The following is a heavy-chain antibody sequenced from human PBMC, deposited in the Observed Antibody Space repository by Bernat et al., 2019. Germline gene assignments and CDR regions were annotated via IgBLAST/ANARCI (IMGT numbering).Heavy chain of an antibody. CDR3: AKWGPAGIPVENYWYFDL. CDR1: GFTFSSYA. J-gene: IGHJ2*01. D-gene: IGHD2-2*02. CDR2: ISGSGGST. V-gene: IGHV3-23*04. Sequence: EVQLVESGGGLVQPGGSLRLSCAASGFTFSSYAMSWVRQAPGKGLEWVSAISGSGGSTYYTDSVKGRFTISRDNSKNTLYLQMNSLRAEDTAVYYCAKWGPAGIPVENYWYFDLWGRGTLVTVSS.